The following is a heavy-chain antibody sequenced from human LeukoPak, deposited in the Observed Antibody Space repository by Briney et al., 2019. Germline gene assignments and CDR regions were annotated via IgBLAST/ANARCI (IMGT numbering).Heavy chain of an antibody. J-gene: IGHJ4*02. CDR2: INQDGTST. Sequence: PGGSLRLSCAASGFTFSNYWMSWVRQAPGKGLEWVANINQDGTSTNYVDSVKGRFTISRDNAKNSLYLQMNSLRAEDAAVYFCAKAPVTSCRGAYCYPFDSWGQGTLVTVSS. D-gene: IGHD2-21*01. CDR1: GFTFSNYW. CDR3: AKAPVTSCRGAYCYPFDS. V-gene: IGHV3-7*03.